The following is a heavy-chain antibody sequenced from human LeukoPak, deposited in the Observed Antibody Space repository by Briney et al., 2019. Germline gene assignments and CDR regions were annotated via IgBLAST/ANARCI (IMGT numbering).Heavy chain of an antibody. V-gene: IGHV4-34*01. J-gene: IGHJ4*02. D-gene: IGHD3-10*01. Sequence: SETLSLTCAVYGGSFSGYYWTWIRQPPGKGLEWIGEINHSGSTKYNPSLKSRVAISVDTSKNQFSLKLSSVTAADTAMYYCASPGGDEYYYGSGSQPRDYWGQGTLVTVSS. CDR1: GGSFSGYY. CDR3: ASPGGDEYYYGSGSQPRDY. CDR2: INHSGST.